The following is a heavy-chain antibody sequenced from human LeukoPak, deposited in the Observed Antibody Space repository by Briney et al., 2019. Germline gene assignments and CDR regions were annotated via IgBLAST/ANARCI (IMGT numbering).Heavy chain of an antibody. J-gene: IGHJ4*02. CDR2: INSDGSST. CDR1: GFTFSTYS. D-gene: IGHD3-3*01. CDR3: ARDRDYVPHYDFWSGYSSSFDY. V-gene: IGHV3-74*01. Sequence: PGGSLRLSCTASGFTFSTYSMNWVRQAPGKGLVWVSRINSDGSSTSYADSVKGRFTISRDNAKNTLYLQMNSLRAEDTAVYYCARDRDYVPHYDFWSGYSSSFDYWGQGTLVTVSS.